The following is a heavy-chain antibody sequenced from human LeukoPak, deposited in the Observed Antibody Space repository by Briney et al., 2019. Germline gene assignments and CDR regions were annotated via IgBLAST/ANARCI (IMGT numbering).Heavy chain of an antibody. CDR2: IYPRDGST. J-gene: IGHJ4*02. V-gene: IGHV1-46*01. CDR3: ARDQEGFDY. CDR1: GGSFSRYA. Sequence: ASVKVSCKASGGSFSRYAISWVRQAPGQGLEWMGMIYPRDGSTSYAQKFQGRVTVTRDTSTSTVHMELSGLRSEDTAVYYCARDQEGFDYWGQGTLVTVSS.